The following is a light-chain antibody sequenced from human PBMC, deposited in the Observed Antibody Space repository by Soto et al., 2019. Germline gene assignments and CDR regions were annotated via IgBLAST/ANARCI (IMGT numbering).Light chain of an antibody. Sequence: EIVMTQSPATLSVSPGERATLSCRASQSISSNLAWYQQKPGQAPRLLIYGASTRATGIPARFSGSGSGTEFTLTISSLQSEDFAVYYCQHYNNWPPWTFCQGTKVEIK. CDR1: QSISSN. V-gene: IGKV3-15*01. J-gene: IGKJ1*01. CDR3: QHYNNWPPWT. CDR2: GAS.